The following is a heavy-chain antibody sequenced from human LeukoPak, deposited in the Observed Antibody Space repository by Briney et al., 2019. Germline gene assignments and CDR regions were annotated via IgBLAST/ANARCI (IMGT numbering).Heavy chain of an antibody. D-gene: IGHD6-13*01. CDR3: AKDLSSSWYVYFDY. V-gene: IGHV3-23*01. CDR1: GFTFSSYA. Sequence: GGSLRLSCAASGFTFSSYAMSWVRQAPGTGLEWFSAISGSGGSTYYADSVKGRFTISRDNSKNTLYLQMNSLRAEDTAVYYCAKDLSSSWYVYFDYWGQGTLVTVSS. CDR2: ISGSGGST. J-gene: IGHJ4*02.